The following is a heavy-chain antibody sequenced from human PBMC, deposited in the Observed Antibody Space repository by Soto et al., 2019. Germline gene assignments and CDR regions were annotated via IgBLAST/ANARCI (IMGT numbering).Heavy chain of an antibody. CDR1: GFTLSSYS. CDR2: ISTSSSPI. V-gene: IGHV3-21*06. D-gene: IGHD2-2*02. J-gene: IGHJ3*02. Sequence: EVQLVESGGGLVKPGGSLRLSCVDSGFTLSSYSMIWVRQAPGKGLEWVSSISTSSSPIFYADSVKGRFTISRDNAKNSLDLHMNILRAEDTAIYFCLRGGRSYTRDDGLDMWGQGKMVTVSS. CDR3: LRGGRSYTRDDGLDM.